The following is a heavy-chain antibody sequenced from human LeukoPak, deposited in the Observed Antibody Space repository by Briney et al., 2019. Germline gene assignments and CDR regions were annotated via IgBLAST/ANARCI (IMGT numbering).Heavy chain of an antibody. D-gene: IGHD6-13*01. V-gene: IGHV3-30*18. CDR3: VKDMKIKAAGYYFDY. Sequence: GGSLRLSCAASGFNLNNFAMSWVRQAPGKGLEWVAVIANDGRDKKYADSVRGRFTISRDNSKNTVYLQMNSLRAEDTAVFYCVKDMKIKAAGYYFDYWGQGTLVTVSS. CDR2: IANDGRDK. J-gene: IGHJ4*02. CDR1: GFNLNNFA.